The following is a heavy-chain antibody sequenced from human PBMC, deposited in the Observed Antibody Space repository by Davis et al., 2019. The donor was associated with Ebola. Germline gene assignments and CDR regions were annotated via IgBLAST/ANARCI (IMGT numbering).Heavy chain of an antibody. Sequence: PGGSLRLSCVASGFTFGSYAMSWVRQAPGKGLEWVSLISGSGGYTYYADPVKGRFTISRDNFKNTLYLQMNSLRAEDTAVYYCAKGVWYSSGWYQDPQLDYWGQGTLVTVSS. D-gene: IGHD6-19*01. CDR3: AKGVWYSSGWYQDPQLDY. CDR2: ISGSGGYT. J-gene: IGHJ4*02. CDR1: GFTFGSYA. V-gene: IGHV3-23*01.